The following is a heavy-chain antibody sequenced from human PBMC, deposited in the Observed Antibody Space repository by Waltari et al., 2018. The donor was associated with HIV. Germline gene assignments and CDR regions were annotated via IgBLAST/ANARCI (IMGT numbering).Heavy chain of an antibody. Sequence: QVQLVQSGAEVKKPGASVKVSCKASGYTFTSLHINRVRQATGQGLEWMGWMNHNSGNTGYAQKFQGRVTMTRNTSISTAYMELSSLRSEDTGVYYCARGREYSYGSLFDYWGQGTPVTVSS. CDR3: ARGREYSYGSLFDY. D-gene: IGHD5-18*01. J-gene: IGHJ4*02. CDR2: MNHNSGNT. V-gene: IGHV1-8*01. CDR1: GYTFTSLH.